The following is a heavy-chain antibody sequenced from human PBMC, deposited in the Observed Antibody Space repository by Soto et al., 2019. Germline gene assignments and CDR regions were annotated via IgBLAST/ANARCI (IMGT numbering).Heavy chain of an antibody. CDR1: GYTFNCYG. CDR3: ARGRLGSGWNQNDY. CDR2: ISGYNGNT. Sequence: QVQLVQSGAEVKKPGASVKVSCKASGYTFNCYGISWVRQAPGQGLEWMGWISGYNGNTNYAQKLQGRVTMTTDTSTSTGYMELRSLRCDDTAVYYCARGRLGSGWNQNDYWGQGTLVTVSS. V-gene: IGHV1-18*01. D-gene: IGHD6-19*01. J-gene: IGHJ4*02.